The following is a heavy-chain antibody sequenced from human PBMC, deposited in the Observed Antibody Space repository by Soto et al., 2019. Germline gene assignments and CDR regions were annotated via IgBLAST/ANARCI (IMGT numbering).Heavy chain of an antibody. CDR2: ISAYNGNT. Sequence: QVQLVQSGAEVKKPGASVKVSCKASGYTFTSYGISWVRQAPGQGLEWMGWISAYNGNTDYAQKLQGRVTMTTDTSTRTAYMEVRSLGSDDTAVYYCGREDGIAVVGSNLFDSWGQGTLVTVSS. V-gene: IGHV1-18*01. D-gene: IGHD6-19*01. CDR1: GYTFTSYG. J-gene: IGHJ4*02. CDR3: GREDGIAVVGSNLFDS.